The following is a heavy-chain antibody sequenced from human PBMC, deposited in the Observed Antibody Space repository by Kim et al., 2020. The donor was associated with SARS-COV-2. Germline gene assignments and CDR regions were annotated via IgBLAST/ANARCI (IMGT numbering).Heavy chain of an antibody. V-gene: IGHV3-21*01. CDR2: I. D-gene: IGHD4-17*01. Sequence: ISYADSVKGRFTISRDNAKNSLYLQMNSLRAEETAVYYCARDEETYGGDYWGQGTLVTVSS. J-gene: IGHJ4*02. CDR3: ARDEETYGGDY.